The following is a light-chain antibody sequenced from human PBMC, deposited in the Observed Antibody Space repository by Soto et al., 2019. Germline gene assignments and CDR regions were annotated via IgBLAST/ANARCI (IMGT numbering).Light chain of an antibody. Sequence: IQLTQSPSSLSASVGDRVTITCRASQGISSYLAWYQQKPGKAPKLLIYAASTLQSGVPSRFSGSGSGTDFALPISSLQPEDFGTYYCQQLNTYPITFGQGTRLEIK. CDR2: AAS. V-gene: IGKV1-9*01. CDR1: QGISSY. CDR3: QQLNTYPIT. J-gene: IGKJ5*01.